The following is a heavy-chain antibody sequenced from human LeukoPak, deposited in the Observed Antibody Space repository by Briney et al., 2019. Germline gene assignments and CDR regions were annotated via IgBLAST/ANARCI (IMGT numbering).Heavy chain of an antibody. Sequence: SVKVSCKASGGTFSSYAITWVRQAPGQGLEWMGGIIPSFGSANYAQRFQGRVTITTDESTSTVYMELSSLRSEDTAVYYCARGHYDFWSGYTNSRDYFYHYMDVWGKGTTVTVSS. CDR1: GGTFSSYA. J-gene: IGHJ6*03. V-gene: IGHV1-69*05. CDR2: IIPSFGSA. CDR3: ARGHYDFWSGYTNSRDYFYHYMDV. D-gene: IGHD3-3*01.